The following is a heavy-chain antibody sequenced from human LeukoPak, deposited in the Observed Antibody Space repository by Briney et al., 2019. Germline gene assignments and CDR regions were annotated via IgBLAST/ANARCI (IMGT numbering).Heavy chain of an antibody. CDR3: ARGGFTLTHSPWRYYYYYMDV. D-gene: IGHD4-17*01. CDR1: GFTFSSYG. V-gene: IGHV3-33*01. CDR2: IWYDGSNK. Sequence: GGSLRLSCAASGFTFSSYGMHWVRQAPGKGLEWVAVIWYDGSNKYYADSVKGRFNIYRENYKNTLYMQMNTLRADDTAVYYCARGGFTLTHSPWRYYYYYMDVWGKGTTVTVSS. J-gene: IGHJ6*03.